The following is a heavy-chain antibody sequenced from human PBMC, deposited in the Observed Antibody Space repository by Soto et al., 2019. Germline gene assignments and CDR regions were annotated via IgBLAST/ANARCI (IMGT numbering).Heavy chain of an antibody. CDR2: TYYRSKWYK. V-gene: IGHV6-1*01. CDR1: GDSVSSNSAA. Sequence: SQTLSFTCAISGDSVSSNSAAWNWIRQSPSRGLEWLGRTYYRSKWYKDYDLSVKSRITINLDTSKNQISLQLNSVTPEDTAVYYCARGAVADYSRVFDYWGQGTLVTVSS. D-gene: IGHD6-19*01. J-gene: IGHJ4*02. CDR3: ARGAVADYSRVFDY.